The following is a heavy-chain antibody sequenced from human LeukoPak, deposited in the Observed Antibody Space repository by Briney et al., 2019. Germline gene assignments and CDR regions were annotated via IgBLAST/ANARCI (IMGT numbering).Heavy chain of an antibody. CDR2: INPSGGST. V-gene: IGHV1-46*01. CDR1: GGTFSSYA. D-gene: IGHD2-15*01. Sequence: ASVKVSCKASGGTFSSYAISWVRQAPGQGLEWMGIINPSGGSTSYAQKFQGRVTMTRDTSTSTVYMELSSLRSEDTAVYYCARDCSGGSCYPYYFDYWGQGTLVTVSS. CDR3: ARDCSGGSCYPYYFDY. J-gene: IGHJ4*02.